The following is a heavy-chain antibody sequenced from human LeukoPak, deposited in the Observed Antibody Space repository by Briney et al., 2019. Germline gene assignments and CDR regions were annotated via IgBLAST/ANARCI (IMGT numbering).Heavy chain of an antibody. J-gene: IGHJ4*02. CDR1: GFTFSNYE. D-gene: IGHD4-23*01. V-gene: IGHV3-48*03. Sequence: PGGSLRLSCAASGFTFSNYELIWVRQAPGKGLEWISYISSSGRTIYYADSVKGRFTISRDNAKNSLYLQMNSLRAEDTAVYYCASYGGGNGFDYWGQGTLVTVSS. CDR2: ISSSGRTI. CDR3: ASYGGGNGFDY.